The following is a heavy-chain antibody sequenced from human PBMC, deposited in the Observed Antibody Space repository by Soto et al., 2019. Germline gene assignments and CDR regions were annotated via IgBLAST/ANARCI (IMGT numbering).Heavy chain of an antibody. CDR2: ISAYNGNT. D-gene: IGHD2-2*01. J-gene: IGHJ4*02. CDR1: GYTFTSYG. V-gene: IGHV1-18*01. CDR3: ARVLGYCSSTSCYGGIGIFDY. Sequence: GASVKVSCKASGYTFTSYGISWVRQAPGQGLEWMGWISAYNGNTNYAQKLQGRVTMTTDTSTSTAYMELRSLRSDDTAVYYCARVLGYCSSTSCYGGIGIFDYWGQGTLVTVSS.